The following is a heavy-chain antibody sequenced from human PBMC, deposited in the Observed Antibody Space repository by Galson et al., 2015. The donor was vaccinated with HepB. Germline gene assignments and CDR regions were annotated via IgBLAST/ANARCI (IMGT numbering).Heavy chain of an antibody. CDR3: AKDRSSGTSDYYFDL. CDR1: GFTFSSYG. CDR2: FPDSGSRP. J-gene: IGHJ2*01. V-gene: IGHV3-23*01. Sequence: SLRLSCAASGFTFSSYGMRWFSQAPGKGLKWVSGFPDSGSRPYYADSVRGRFTVSRDDSNNTLYLQMNSLRAEDTAIYYCAKDRSSGTSDYYFDLWGRGTLVTVSS. D-gene: IGHD6-19*01.